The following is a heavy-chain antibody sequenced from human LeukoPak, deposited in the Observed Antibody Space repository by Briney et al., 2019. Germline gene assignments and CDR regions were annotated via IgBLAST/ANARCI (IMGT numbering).Heavy chain of an antibody. CDR1: EFTFSSYA. CDR2: ITGSGGTT. Sequence: PGGSLRLSCAASEFTFSSYAMTWVRQAPGKGLEWVSGITGSGGTTYYADSVKGRFTISRDNSRNTLFLQMNSLRAEDTAVYYCAKRASSWYLDRGQGTLVTVSS. D-gene: IGHD6-13*01. V-gene: IGHV3-23*01. CDR3: AKRASSWYLD. J-gene: IGHJ4*02.